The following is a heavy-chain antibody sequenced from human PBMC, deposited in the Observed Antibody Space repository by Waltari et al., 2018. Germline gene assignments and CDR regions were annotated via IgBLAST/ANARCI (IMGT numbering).Heavy chain of an antibody. Sequence: QVQLVQSGAEVKKPGASVKVSCKASGYTFTSYGISWVRQAPGHGLGWMGWISAYNGNTNYAQKLQGRVTMTTDTSTSTAYMELRSLRSDDTAVYYCARAVRLTYYDFWSGYFYFDYWGQGTLVTVSS. J-gene: IGHJ4*02. CDR2: ISAYNGNT. V-gene: IGHV1-18*01. CDR3: ARAVRLTYYDFWSGYFYFDY. CDR1: GYTFTSYG. D-gene: IGHD3-3*01.